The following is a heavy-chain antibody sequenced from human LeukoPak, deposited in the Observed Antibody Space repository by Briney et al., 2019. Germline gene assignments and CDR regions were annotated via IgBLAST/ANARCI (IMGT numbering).Heavy chain of an antibody. CDR2: ISYDGSNK. CDR1: GFTFSSYA. CDR3: AKDRGYYDMYVVLDY. V-gene: IGHV3-30*18. D-gene: IGHD3-22*01. J-gene: IGHJ4*02. Sequence: GGSLRLSCAASGFTFSSYAMHWVRQAPGKGLEWVAVISYDGSNKYYADSVKGRFTISRDNSKNTLYLQMNSLRAEDTAVYYCAKDRGYYDMYVVLDYWGQGTLVTVSS.